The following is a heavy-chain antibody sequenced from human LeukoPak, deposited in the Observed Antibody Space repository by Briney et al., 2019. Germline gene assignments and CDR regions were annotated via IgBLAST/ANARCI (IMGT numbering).Heavy chain of an antibody. V-gene: IGHV4-59*01. CDR2: IYYSGST. CDR1: GGFISSYY. Sequence: SETLSLTCTVSGGFISSYYWSWIRQPPGKGLEWIGYIYYSGSTNYNPSLKSRVTISVDTSKNQFSLKLSSVTAADTAVYYCARAGGSIAVAGIGWFDPWGQGTLVTVSS. J-gene: IGHJ5*02. CDR3: ARAGGSIAVAGIGWFDP. D-gene: IGHD6-19*01.